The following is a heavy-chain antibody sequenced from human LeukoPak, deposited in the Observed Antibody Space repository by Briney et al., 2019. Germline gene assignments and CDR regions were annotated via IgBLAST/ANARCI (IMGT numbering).Heavy chain of an antibody. V-gene: IGHV3-30-3*01. D-gene: IGHD6-13*01. J-gene: IGHJ4*02. CDR3: ARGPFIAAAGTLDY. CDR2: ISYDGSNK. Sequence: GGSLRLSCAASGFTFSSYAMHWVRQAPGKGLEWVAVISYDGSNKYYADSVKGRFTISRDNSKNALYLQTNSLRAEDTAVYYCARGPFIAAAGTLDYWGQGTLVTVSS. CDR1: GFTFSSYA.